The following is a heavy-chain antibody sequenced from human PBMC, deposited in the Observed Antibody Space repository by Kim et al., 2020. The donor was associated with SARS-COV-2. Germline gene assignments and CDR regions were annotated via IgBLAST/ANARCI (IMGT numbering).Heavy chain of an antibody. D-gene: IGHD5-18*01. Sequence: GGSLRLSCAASGFTFSSYGMHWVRQAPGKGLEWVAVISYDGSNKYYADSVKGRFTISRDNSKNTLYLQMNSLRAEDTAVYYCAKDSSGYSYDKYYFDYWG. V-gene: IGHV3-30*18. CDR2: ISYDGSNK. CDR3: AKDSSGYSYDKYYFDY. CDR1: GFTFSSYG. J-gene: IGHJ4*01.